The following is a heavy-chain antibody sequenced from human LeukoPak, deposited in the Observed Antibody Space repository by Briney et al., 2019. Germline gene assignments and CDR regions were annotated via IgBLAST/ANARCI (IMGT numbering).Heavy chain of an antibody. J-gene: IGHJ6*03. V-gene: IGHV1-18*01. CDR2: ISAYNGNT. CDR3: ARDKANCSSTSCSGDYYYYMDV. D-gene: IGHD2-2*01. CDR1: GYTFTSYG. Sequence: GASVKVSCKASGYTFTSYGISWVRQAPGQGLEWMGWISAYNGNTNYAQKLQGRVTMTTDTSTSTAYMELRSLRSDDTAVYYCARDKANCSSTSCSGDYYYYMDVWGEGTTVTVSS.